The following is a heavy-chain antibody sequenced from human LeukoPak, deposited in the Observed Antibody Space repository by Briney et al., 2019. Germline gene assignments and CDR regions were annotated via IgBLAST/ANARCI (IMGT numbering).Heavy chain of an antibody. Sequence: SQSLSLTCAISGDSVSSNSVTWNWIRQSPSRGLEWLGRTYYRSTWYNDYAVSARGRITVNPDTSKNQFSLHLNSVTPEDTAVYYCARRLTQYDCFDPWGQGILVTVSS. CDR3: ARRLTQYDCFDP. CDR2: TYYRSTWYN. CDR1: GDSVSSNSVT. J-gene: IGHJ5*02. V-gene: IGHV6-1*01. D-gene: IGHD2-2*01.